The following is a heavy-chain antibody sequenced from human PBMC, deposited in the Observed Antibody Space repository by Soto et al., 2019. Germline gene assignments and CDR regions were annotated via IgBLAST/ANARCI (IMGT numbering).Heavy chain of an antibody. CDR2: IYWNDDK. V-gene: IGHV2-5*01. D-gene: IGHD3-16*02. CDR1: GFSLSTSGVG. CDR3: AHSDYVWGSYRYTVFDY. J-gene: IGHJ4*02. Sequence: QITLKESGPTLVKPTQTLTLTCTFSGFSLSTSGVGVGWIRQPPGKALEWLALIYWNDDKRYSPSLKSRLTIPKDTSKNQVVLTMTNMDPVDTATYYCAHSDYVWGSYRYTVFDYWGQGTLVTVSS.